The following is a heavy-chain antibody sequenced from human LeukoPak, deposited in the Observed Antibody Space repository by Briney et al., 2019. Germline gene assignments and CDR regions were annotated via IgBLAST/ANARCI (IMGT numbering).Heavy chain of an antibody. V-gene: IGHV3-23*01. CDR3: AREVGARFDY. CDR2: IAGSDGFT. J-gene: IGHJ4*02. D-gene: IGHD1-26*01. Sequence: GGSLRLSCAASGFPFSSYAMNWARQAPGKGLEWVSVIAGSDGFTQYADSVKGRFTISRDNSKNTLYLQMNSLRAEDTAVYYCAREVGARFDYWGQGTLVTVSS. CDR1: GFPFSSYA.